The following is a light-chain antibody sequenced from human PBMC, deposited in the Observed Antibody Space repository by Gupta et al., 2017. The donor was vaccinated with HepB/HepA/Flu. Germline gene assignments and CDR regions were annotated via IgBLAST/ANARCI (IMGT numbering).Light chain of an antibody. CDR2: ANK. Sequence: QSVLTQPPSVSGAPGQRITISCTGSTSNIGAGYDVHWYQQLPLTAPRLLIFANKNRPSGVPDRFSGSKSDTSSSLAITGLQAEDEGYYYCQSYDTSLSAWVFGGGTQLTVL. V-gene: IGLV1-40*01. CDR1: TSNIGAGYD. CDR3: QSYDTSLSAWV. J-gene: IGLJ2*01.